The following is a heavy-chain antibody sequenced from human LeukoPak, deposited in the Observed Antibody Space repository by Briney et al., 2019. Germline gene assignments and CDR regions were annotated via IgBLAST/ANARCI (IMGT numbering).Heavy chain of an antibody. CDR3: ARGIMVFRVASYGMDV. CDR1: GGSISSGGYS. D-gene: IGHD3-9*01. Sequence: RPSETLSLTCAVSGGSISSGGYSWSWIRQPPGKGLEWIGYIYHSGSTYYNPSLKSRVTISVDRSKNQFSLKLSSVTAADTAVYYCARGIMVFRVASYGMDVWGQGTTVTVSS. CDR2: IYHSGST. J-gene: IGHJ6*02. V-gene: IGHV4-30-2*01.